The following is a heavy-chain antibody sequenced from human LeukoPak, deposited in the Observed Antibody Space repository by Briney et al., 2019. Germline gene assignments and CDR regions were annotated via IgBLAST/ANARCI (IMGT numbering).Heavy chain of an antibody. CDR2: ISSSSTNI. Sequence: PGGSLRLSCAASGFTFSGYELTWVRQAPGKGLEWVSYISSSSTNIYYADSVKGRFTISRDNAKNSLYLQMNSLRVEDTAVYYCAGAVVGARCLDYWGQGTLVTVSS. CDR3: AGAVVGARCLDY. D-gene: IGHD1-26*01. V-gene: IGHV3-48*03. CDR1: GFTFSGYE. J-gene: IGHJ4*02.